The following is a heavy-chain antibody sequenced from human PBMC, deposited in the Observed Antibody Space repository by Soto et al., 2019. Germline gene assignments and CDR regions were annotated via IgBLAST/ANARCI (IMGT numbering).Heavy chain of an antibody. D-gene: IGHD1-1*01. Sequence: QVHLVQSGAEVKKPGASVKVSCQGSGYAFTTYGITWVRQAPGQGLEWRGWISAHNGNTNYAQKLQGRVTVTRDTSTSTAYMELRSLRYDGTAVYYGARGRYGDYWGQGALVTVSS. CDR3: ARGRYGDY. CDR2: ISAHNGNT. V-gene: IGHV1-18*01. CDR1: GYAFTTYG. J-gene: IGHJ4*02.